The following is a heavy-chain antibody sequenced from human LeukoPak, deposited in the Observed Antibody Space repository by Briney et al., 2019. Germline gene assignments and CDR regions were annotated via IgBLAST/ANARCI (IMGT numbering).Heavy chain of an antibody. Sequence: GESLKISCKGPGYSFSSYWISWVRQMPGKGLEWMGRIDPGDSFTKYRPSLEGRVTISADKSLSTVYLQWSSLKASDTAMYYCARSGRLGYCSGGSCFRWDYWGQGTLVTVSS. CDR2: IDPGDSFT. CDR1: GYSFSSYW. CDR3: ARSGRLGYCSGGSCFRWDY. J-gene: IGHJ4*02. D-gene: IGHD2-15*01. V-gene: IGHV5-10-1*01.